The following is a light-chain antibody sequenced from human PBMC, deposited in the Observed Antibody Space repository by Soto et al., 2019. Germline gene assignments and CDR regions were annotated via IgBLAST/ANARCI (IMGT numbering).Light chain of an antibody. CDR1: SSDVGTYQY. CDR3: SSFTSSSTLV. Sequence: QSVLTQPASVSGSPGQSITISCTGSSSDVGTYQYVSWYQQHPGKAPKLMIFEVSNRPSGVSNRFSGSKSGNTASLTISGLQAEDEADYSCSSFTSSSTLVFGGGTKLTVL. CDR2: EVS. V-gene: IGLV2-14*01. J-gene: IGLJ2*01.